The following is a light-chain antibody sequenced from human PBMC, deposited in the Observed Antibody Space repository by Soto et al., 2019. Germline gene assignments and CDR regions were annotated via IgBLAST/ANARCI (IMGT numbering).Light chain of an antibody. CDR3: CSYAGGDSDV. J-gene: IGLJ1*01. Sequence: QSALTQPRSVSGSPGQSVTISCTGTSSDVGGYNYVSWYQQHPGKAPKLMIYDVSKRPSGVPDRFSGSKSGNTASLTISGLQAEDEADYSCCSYAGGDSDVFGTGTKLTVL. CDR1: SSDVGGYNY. V-gene: IGLV2-11*01. CDR2: DVS.